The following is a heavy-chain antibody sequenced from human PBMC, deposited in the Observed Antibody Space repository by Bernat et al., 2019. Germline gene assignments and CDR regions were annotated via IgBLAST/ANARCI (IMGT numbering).Heavy chain of an antibody. J-gene: IGHJ4*02. D-gene: IGHD5-12*01. V-gene: IGHV4-30-4*01. CDR2: IYYSGST. CDR1: GGSISSGDYY. CDR3: ARLHLGGYANFYYFDY. Sequence: QVQLQESGPGLVKPSQTLSLTCTVSGGSISSGDYYWSWIRQPPGKGLEWIGYIYYSGSTYYNPSLKSRVTISVDTSKNQFSLKLSSVTAADTAVYYCARLHLGGYANFYYFDYWGQGTLVTVSS.